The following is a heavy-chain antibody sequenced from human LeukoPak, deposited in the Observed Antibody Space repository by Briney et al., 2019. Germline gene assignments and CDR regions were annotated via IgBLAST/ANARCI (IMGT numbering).Heavy chain of an antibody. CDR1: GFTFSSYA. D-gene: IGHD5-24*01. CDR2: ISASGSTT. Sequence: QPGGSLRLSCAASGFTFSSYAMSWVRQAPGKGLEWVSGISASGSTTYYADSVKGRFTISRDNSKNTLYLQMNSLRAEDTAVFHCAKYDYNEHPLMRRCSFDMWGRGTMVTVSS. J-gene: IGHJ3*02. CDR3: AKYDYNEHPLMRRCSFDM. V-gene: IGHV3-23*01.